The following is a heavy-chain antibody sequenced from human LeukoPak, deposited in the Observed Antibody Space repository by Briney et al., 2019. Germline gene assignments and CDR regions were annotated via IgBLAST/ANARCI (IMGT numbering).Heavy chain of an antibody. Sequence: GGSLRLSCAASGFTFSSHSMNWVRQAPGKGLEWVSYISSSSSTIYYADSVKGRFTISRDNAKNSLYLQMNSLRAEDTAVYYCAREGTVAGTYYYYGMDVWGQGTTVTVSS. D-gene: IGHD6-19*01. CDR3: AREGTVAGTYYYYGMDV. CDR2: ISSSSSTI. J-gene: IGHJ6*02. CDR1: GFTFSSHS. V-gene: IGHV3-48*01.